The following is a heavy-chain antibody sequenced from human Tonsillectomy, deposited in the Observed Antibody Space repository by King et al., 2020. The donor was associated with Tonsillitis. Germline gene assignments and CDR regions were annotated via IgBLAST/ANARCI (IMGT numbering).Heavy chain of an antibody. J-gene: IGHJ4*02. V-gene: IGHV3-23*04. CDR1: GFTFTSFA. CDR2: ISGSGGAT. Sequence: VQLVESGGGLVQPGGSLRLSCAASGFTFTSFAMSWVRQAPGKGLEWVSGISGSGGATYFADSVKARFTISRDNSKNTLYLHMNSLRAEDAAIYYCAKGNKAPVAGASFDCWGQGTLVTVSS. CDR3: AKGNKAPVAGASFDC. D-gene: IGHD2-8*02.